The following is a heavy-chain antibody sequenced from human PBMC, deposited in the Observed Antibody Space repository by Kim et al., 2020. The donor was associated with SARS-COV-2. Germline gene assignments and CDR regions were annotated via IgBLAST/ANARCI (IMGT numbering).Heavy chain of an antibody. V-gene: IGHV4-34*08. CDR3: APALRGSWTYYYWIDF. D-gene: IGHD3-10*01. CDR2: VNESGGT. Sequence: SETLSLTCTVYGTSFSPYVCCWIGLQPVKGREWNGEVNESGGTTYNPSLKSRVTISVDTSTNQFSLKLSSVTAADTAVYYFAPALRGSWTYYYWIDFWG. J-gene: IGHJ6*02. CDR1: GTSFSPYV.